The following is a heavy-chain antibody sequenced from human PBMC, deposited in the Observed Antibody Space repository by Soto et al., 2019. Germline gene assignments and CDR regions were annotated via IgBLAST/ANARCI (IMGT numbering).Heavy chain of an antibody. CDR3: TTGVVGATDFDD. CDR1: GFTFSNAW. CDR2: IKSKTDGGTT. V-gene: IGHV3-15*01. D-gene: IGHD1-26*01. Sequence: EVQLVESGGGLVKPGGSLRLSCAASGFTFSNAWMSWVGQAPGKGLEWVGRIKSKTDGGTTDYAAPVKGRFTISRDDSKNTLYLQMNSLKTEDTAVYYCTTGVVGATDFDDWGQGTLVTVSS. J-gene: IGHJ4*02.